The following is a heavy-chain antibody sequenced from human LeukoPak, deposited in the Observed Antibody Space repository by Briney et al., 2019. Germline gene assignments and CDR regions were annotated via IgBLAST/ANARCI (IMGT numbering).Heavy chain of an antibody. CDR2: IRYDGSKI. CDR1: GFTFSSYG. V-gene: IGHV3-30*02. J-gene: IGHJ5*02. Sequence: GGSLRLSCAASGFTFSSYGMHWVRQAPGKGLEWVAFIRYDGSKIHYADSVKGRFTISRDNSKNTLYLQMNSLRAEDTAVYYCARAVGWFDPWGQGTLVTVSS. CDR3: ARAVGWFDP.